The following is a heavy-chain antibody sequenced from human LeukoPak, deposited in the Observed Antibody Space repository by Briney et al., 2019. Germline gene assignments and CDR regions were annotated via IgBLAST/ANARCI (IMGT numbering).Heavy chain of an antibody. CDR2: ISYDGSNK. Sequence: GGSLRLSCAASGFTFSSYAMHWVRQAPGKGLEWVAVISYDGSNKYYADSVKGRFTISRDNSKNTLYLQMNSLRAEDTAVYYCARPLYYYDSSGSLGYWGQGTLVTVSS. D-gene: IGHD3-22*01. J-gene: IGHJ4*02. V-gene: IGHV3-30*04. CDR1: GFTFSSYA. CDR3: ARPLYYYDSSGSLGY.